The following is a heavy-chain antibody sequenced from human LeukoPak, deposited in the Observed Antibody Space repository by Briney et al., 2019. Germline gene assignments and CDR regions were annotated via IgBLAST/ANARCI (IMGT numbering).Heavy chain of an antibody. CDR1: GFTFSGSA. CDR3: AGNYDSWTGLNY. D-gene: IGHD3-3*01. CDR2: IGNKASNYAT. V-gene: IGHV3-73*01. J-gene: IGHJ4*02. Sequence: GGSLRLSCAASGFTFSGSAMHWVRQASGKGLEWVGHIGNKASNYATDYAPSLKGRFTISRDDSKDTAYLQVNSLKPEDTAVYYCAGNYDSWTGLNYWGLGTLVTVSS.